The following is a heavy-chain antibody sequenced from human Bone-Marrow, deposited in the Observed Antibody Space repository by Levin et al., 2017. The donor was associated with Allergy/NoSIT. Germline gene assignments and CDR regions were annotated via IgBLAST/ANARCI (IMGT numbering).Heavy chain of an antibody. CDR3: AKEQLSLDY. J-gene: IGHJ4*02. D-gene: IGHD3-16*02. V-gene: IGHV3-30*18. Sequence: GGSLRLSCAASGFTFSSYGMHWVRQAPGKGLEWVALISYDGSNKYYADSVKGRFTISRDNSKNTLYLQMNSLRAEDTAVYYCAKEQLSLDYWGQGTLVTVSS. CDR2: ISYDGSNK. CDR1: GFTFSSYG.